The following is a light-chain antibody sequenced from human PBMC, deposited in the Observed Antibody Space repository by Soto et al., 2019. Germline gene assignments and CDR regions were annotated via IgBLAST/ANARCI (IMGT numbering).Light chain of an antibody. Sequence: EIGLTKSPAPLSLSPGERATLSCRASQSVTSDYLAWYQQKPGQAPRLLMHGGSSRATGIPDRFSGSGSGTDFTLTISRLEPEDFAVYYCQQYGRPFGQGTKVDIK. J-gene: IGKJ1*01. CDR2: GGS. V-gene: IGKV3-20*01. CDR3: QQYGRP. CDR1: QSVTSDY.